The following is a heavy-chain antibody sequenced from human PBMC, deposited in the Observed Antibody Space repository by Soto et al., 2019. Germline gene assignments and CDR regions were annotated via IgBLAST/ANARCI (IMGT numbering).Heavy chain of an antibody. J-gene: IGHJ6*02. CDR3: ARGIRNYYGVDV. V-gene: IGHV3-74*01. CDR1: GFTFSTYW. CDR2: IKGDGRST. Sequence: EVQLVESGGGLVQPGGSLRLSCAASGFTFSTYWMHWVRQAPGTGLEWVSRIKGDGRSTSYADSVKGRFTISRDNAKNTLYVQMNSLGAEDTAVYWCARGIRNYYGVDVWGQGTTVTVSS.